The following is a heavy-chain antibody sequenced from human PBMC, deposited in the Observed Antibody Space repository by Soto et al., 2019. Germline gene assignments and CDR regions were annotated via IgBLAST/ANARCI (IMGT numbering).Heavy chain of an antibody. CDR1: GYTFTSYA. CDR2: INAGNGNT. CDR3: ALRTTVTTSPDY. D-gene: IGHD4-17*01. Sequence: ASVKVSCKASGYTFTSYAMHWVRQAPGQRLEWMGWINAGNGNTKYSQKFQGRVTITRDTSASTAYMELSSLRSEDTAVSYCALRTTVTTSPDYWGQGTPVTVSS. J-gene: IGHJ4*02. V-gene: IGHV1-3*01.